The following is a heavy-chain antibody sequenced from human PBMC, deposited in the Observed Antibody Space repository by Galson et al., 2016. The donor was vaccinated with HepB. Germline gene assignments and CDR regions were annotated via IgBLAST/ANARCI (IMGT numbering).Heavy chain of an antibody. Sequence: SLRLSCAASGFTFSASHMAWIRQAPGKGLEWLSHLSPSSAYSRYVDSVKGRFSISRDHANNSLFLQLSSLRAEDTAVYFWARANTRGVIDWYFNLWGRGTLVAVSS. V-gene: IGHV3-11*06. CDR2: LSPSSAYS. CDR3: ARANTRGVIDWYFNL. D-gene: IGHD3-10*01. J-gene: IGHJ2*01. CDR1: GFTFSASH.